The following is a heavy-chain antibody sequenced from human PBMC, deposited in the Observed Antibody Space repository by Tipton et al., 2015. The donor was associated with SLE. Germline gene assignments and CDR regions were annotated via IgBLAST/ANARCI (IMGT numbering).Heavy chain of an antibody. J-gene: IGHJ4*02. Sequence: GLVKPSETLSLTCTVSGASISSSSYYWVWFRQPPGKGLEWTGSVYYSGSTSYNPSLKSRVTISVDTSKNQFSLKLNSVTAVDTAVYYCARGGLSFFDYWGQGTLVTVSS. D-gene: IGHD3-16*01. CDR3: ARGGLSFFDY. V-gene: IGHV4-39*07. CDR2: VYYSGST. CDR1: GASISSSSYY.